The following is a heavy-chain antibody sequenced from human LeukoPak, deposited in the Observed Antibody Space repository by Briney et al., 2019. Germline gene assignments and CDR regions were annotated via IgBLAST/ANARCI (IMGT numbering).Heavy chain of an antibody. V-gene: IGHV1-58*01. D-gene: IGHD3-3*01. CDR2: IVVGSGNT. J-gene: IGHJ6*03. CDR1: GFTFTSSA. CDR3: AADTGNDFWSGSMDV. Sequence: EASVKVSCKASGFTFTSSAVQWVRQARGQRLEWIGWIVVGSGNTNYAQKFQERVTITRDMSTSTAYMELSSLRSEDTAVYYCAADTGNDFWSGSMDVWGKGTTVTVSS.